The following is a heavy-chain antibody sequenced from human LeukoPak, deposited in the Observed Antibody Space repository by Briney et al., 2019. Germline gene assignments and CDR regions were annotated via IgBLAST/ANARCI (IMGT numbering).Heavy chain of an antibody. V-gene: IGHV3-23*01. CDR2: ISGSGGST. J-gene: IGHJ5*02. CDR1: GFTFSSYA. D-gene: IGHD2-15*01. Sequence: GGSLRLSCAASGFTFSSYAMSWVRQAPGKGLEWVSAISGSGGSTYYADSVKGRFTISRDNSKNTLYLQMNSLRAEDTAVYYCTKAAYWSSHIRNWFDPWGQGTLVTVSS. CDR3: TKAAYWSSHIRNWFDP.